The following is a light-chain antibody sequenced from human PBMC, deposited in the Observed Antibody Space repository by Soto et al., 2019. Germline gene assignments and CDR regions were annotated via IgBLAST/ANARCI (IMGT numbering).Light chain of an antibody. CDR1: SGHSSYA. CDR2: LNSDGSH. CDR3: QTWGTGFWV. V-gene: IGLV4-69*01. Sequence: QSVLTQSPSASASLGASVKLTCTLSSGHSSYAIAWHQQQPEKGPRYLMKLNSDGSHSKGDGIPDRFSGSSSGAERYLTIPSLQSEDEADYYCQTWGTGFWVFGGGTKLTVL. J-gene: IGLJ3*02.